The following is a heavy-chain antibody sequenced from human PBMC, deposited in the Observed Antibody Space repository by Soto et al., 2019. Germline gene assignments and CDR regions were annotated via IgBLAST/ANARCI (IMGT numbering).Heavy chain of an antibody. D-gene: IGHD2-2*01. Sequence: QVQLKQSGGEVKNSGASVKVSCQSAGYAFIKYGINWVRQAPGKGLEWLGWISPYNGDTNYAQSLQDRITMTRDTTTSIAYMELRNLRSNDTAVYYCARVGPIGVEPRAATFYFYGGMDVVGQGTTVIVS. CDR1: GYAFIKYG. CDR3: ARVGPIGVEPRAATFYFYGGMDV. CDR2: ISPYNGDT. V-gene: IGHV1-18*01. J-gene: IGHJ6*02.